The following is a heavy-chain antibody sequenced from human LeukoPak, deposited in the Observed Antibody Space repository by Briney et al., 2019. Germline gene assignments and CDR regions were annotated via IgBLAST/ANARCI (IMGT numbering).Heavy chain of an antibody. J-gene: IGHJ5*02. CDR1: GGSISSSSYY. D-gene: IGHD2/OR15-2a*01. V-gene: IGHV4-39*01. CDR3: ARHSNSWFDP. Sequence: SETLSLTCTVSGGSISSSSYYWGWIRQPPGEGLEWIGSIYYSGSTYYNPSLKSRVTISVDTSKNQFSLKLSSVTAADTAVYYCARHSNSWFDPWGQGTLVTVSS. CDR2: IYYSGST.